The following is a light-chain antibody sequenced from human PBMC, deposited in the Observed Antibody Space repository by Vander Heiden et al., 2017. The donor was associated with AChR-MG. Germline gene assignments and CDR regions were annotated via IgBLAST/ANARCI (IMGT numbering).Light chain of an antibody. CDR3: QQRSNWPPLT. Sequence: SQSVSSYLAWYQQKPGQAPRLLIYDASNRATGIPARFSGSGYGTDFTLTISSLEPEDFAVYYCQQRSNWPPLTFGGGTKVEIK. J-gene: IGKJ4*01. CDR2: DAS. V-gene: IGKV3-11*01. CDR1: QSVSSY.